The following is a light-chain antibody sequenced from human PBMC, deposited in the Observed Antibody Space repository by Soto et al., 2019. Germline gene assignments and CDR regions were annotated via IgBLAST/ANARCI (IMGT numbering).Light chain of an antibody. CDR2: TNH. J-gene: IGLJ2*01. V-gene: IGLV1-44*01. CDR3: AAWDDSLNAVV. Sequence: QSVLTQPPSVSGTPGQKVSISCSGSASNLGGNPVNWYQHLPGAAPKLLIYTNHQRPSGVPDRFSGSKSGTSASLAISGLRSEDEADFYCAAWDDSLNAVVFGVGTKLTVL. CDR1: ASNLGGNP.